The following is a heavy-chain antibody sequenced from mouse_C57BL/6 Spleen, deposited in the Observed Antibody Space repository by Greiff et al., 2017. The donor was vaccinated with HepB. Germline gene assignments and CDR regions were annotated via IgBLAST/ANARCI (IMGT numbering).Heavy chain of an antibody. Sequence: VQLQQSGAELVMPGASVKLSCKASGYTFTSYWMHWVKQRPGQGLEWIGEIDPSDSYTNYNQKFKGKSTLTVDKSSSTAYMQLSSLTSEDSAVYYCARGVGSRDYYAMDYWGQGTSVTVSS. D-gene: IGHD1-1*01. CDR2: IDPSDSYT. J-gene: IGHJ4*01. CDR1: GYTFTSYW. V-gene: IGHV1-69*01. CDR3: ARGVGSRDYYAMDY.